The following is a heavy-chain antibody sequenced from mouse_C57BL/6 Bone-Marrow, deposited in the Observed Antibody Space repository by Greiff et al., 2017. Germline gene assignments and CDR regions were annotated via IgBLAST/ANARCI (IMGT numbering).Heavy chain of an antibody. V-gene: IGHV1-75*01. J-gene: IGHJ2*01. CDR2: IFPGSGST. D-gene: IGHD2-5*01. Sequence: QVQLKQSGPELVKPGASVKISCKASGYTFTDYYINWVKQRPGQGLEWIGWIFPGSGSTYYNEKFKGTATLTVDKSSSTADMLLSSLTSEDSAVYFCARERICHYSNYEAYYFDDWGKGTTLTVSS. CDR3: ARERICHYSNYEAYYFDD. CDR1: GYTFTDYY.